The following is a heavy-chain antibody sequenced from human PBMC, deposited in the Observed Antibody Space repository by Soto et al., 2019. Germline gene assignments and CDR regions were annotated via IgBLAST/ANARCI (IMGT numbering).Heavy chain of an antibody. CDR2: INPNSGGT. CDR3: AREQQLEGYYFDY. CDR1: GYTFTGYY. D-gene: IGHD6-13*01. Sequence: GASVKVSCKASGYTFTGYYMHWVRQAPGQGLGWMGWINPNSGGTNYAQKFQGWVTMTRDTSISTAYMELSRLRSDDTAVYYCAREQQLEGYYFDYWGQGTLVTVS. J-gene: IGHJ4*02. V-gene: IGHV1-2*04.